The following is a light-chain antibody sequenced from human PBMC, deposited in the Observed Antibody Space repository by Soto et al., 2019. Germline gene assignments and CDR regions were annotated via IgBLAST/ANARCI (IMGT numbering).Light chain of an antibody. Sequence: EIVLTQSPATLSLSPGERATLSCRASQSVSSYLAWYQQKPGQAPRLLIYDASNRATGIPARFSGSGSGTDFTLTISSLEPEEFAIYYYQQRSNWPPVTFGGGTKVEIK. CDR2: DAS. CDR3: QQRSNWPPVT. J-gene: IGKJ4*01. V-gene: IGKV3-11*01. CDR1: QSVSSY.